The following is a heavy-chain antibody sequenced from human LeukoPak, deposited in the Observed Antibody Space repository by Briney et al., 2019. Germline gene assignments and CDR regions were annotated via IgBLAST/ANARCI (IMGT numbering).Heavy chain of an antibody. CDR2: MNPNSGNT. Sequence: GASVKVSFKGSGYTFTSYDINGVRQATGQGLEWMGWMNPNSGNTGYAQKFQGRVTMTRNSSISTAYMELSSQRSGDTAVYYCARGAGGVGPGIAVDGPRDAFDICGQGTMVTVSS. J-gene: IGHJ3*02. CDR1: GYTFTSYD. V-gene: IGHV1-8*01. D-gene: IGHD6-19*01. CDR3: ARGAGGVGPGIAVDGPRDAFDI.